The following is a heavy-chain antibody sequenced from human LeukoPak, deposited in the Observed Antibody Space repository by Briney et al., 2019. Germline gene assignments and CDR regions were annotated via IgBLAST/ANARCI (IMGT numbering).Heavy chain of an antibody. CDR3: ARDIPRITMVRGVIHNWFDP. CDR1: GYTFTSYD. Sequence: ASVKVSCKASGYTFTSYDINWVRQATGQGLEWMGWMNPNSGNTGYAQKFQGRVTMTRNTSISTAYMELSSLRSEDTAVYYCARDIPRITMVRGVIHNWFDPWGQGTLVTVSS. D-gene: IGHD3-10*01. CDR2: MNPNSGNT. V-gene: IGHV1-8*01. J-gene: IGHJ5*02.